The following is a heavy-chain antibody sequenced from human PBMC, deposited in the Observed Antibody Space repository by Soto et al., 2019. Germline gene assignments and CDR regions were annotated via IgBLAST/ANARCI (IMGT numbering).Heavy chain of an antibody. J-gene: IGHJ5*02. D-gene: IGHD2-15*01. CDR2: IYYSGST. Sequence: TLSLTCTVSGGSISSSSYYWGWIRQPPGKGLEWIGSIYYSGSTYYNPSLKSRVTISVDTSKNQFSLKLSSVTAADTAVYYCARQPSTAATLPWFDPWGQGTLVTVSS. CDR3: ARQPSTAATLPWFDP. V-gene: IGHV4-39*01. CDR1: GGSISSSSYY.